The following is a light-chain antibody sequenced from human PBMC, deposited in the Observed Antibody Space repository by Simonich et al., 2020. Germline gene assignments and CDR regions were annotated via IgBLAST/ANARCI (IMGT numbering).Light chain of an antibody. CDR2: KAS. V-gene: IGKV1-5*03. CDR1: QSISSW. CDR3: QQYKSYHT. Sequence: DIQMTQSPSTLSASVVYSVNITCRASQSISSWLACYQQNPGKAPKLMFYKASRLESEVPSRFSGRGAGTEFTLTISSLHPDDFATYYCQQYKSYHTFGKGTKLEIK. J-gene: IGKJ2*01.